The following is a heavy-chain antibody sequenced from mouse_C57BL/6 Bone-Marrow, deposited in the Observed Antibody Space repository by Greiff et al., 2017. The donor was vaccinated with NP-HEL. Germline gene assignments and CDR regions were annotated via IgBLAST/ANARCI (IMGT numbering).Heavy chain of an antibody. J-gene: IGHJ2*01. D-gene: IGHD2-2*01. V-gene: IGHV1-59*01. CDR2: IDPSDSYT. CDR1: GYTFTSYW. Sequence: QVQLQQPGAELVRPGTSVKLSCKASGYTFTSYWMHWVKQRPGQGLEWIGVIDPSDSYTNYNQKFKGKATLTVDQSSSTAYMQLSSLTSEDSAVYYCASMVPHFDYWGQGTTLTVSS. CDR3: ASMVPHFDY.